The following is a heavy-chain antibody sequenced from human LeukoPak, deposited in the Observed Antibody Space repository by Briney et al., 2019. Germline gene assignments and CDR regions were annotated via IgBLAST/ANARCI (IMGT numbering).Heavy chain of an antibody. Sequence: SETLSLTCTVSGGSISSGGYYWSWIRQHPGKGLEWIGYIYYSGSTYYNPSLKSRVTISVDTSKNQFSLKLSSVTAADTAVYYCARGFIRGFDYWGQGTLVTVSS. CDR3: ARGFIRGFDY. D-gene: IGHD3-10*01. J-gene: IGHJ4*02. CDR1: GGSISSGGYY. V-gene: IGHV4-31*03. CDR2: IYYSGST.